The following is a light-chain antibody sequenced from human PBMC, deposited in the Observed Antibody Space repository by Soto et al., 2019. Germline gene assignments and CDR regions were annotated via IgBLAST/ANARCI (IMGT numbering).Light chain of an antibody. J-gene: IGLJ1*01. Sequence: SALTQPASVSGSPGQSITISCPGTSSDVGGYNYVSWYQQHPGKAPKLMIYEVSNRPSGVSNRFSGSKSGNTASLTISGLQAEDEADYYCSSYTSSSTFHFGTGNKVNVL. CDR3: SSYTSSSTFH. CDR2: EVS. CDR1: SSDVGGYNY. V-gene: IGLV2-14*01.